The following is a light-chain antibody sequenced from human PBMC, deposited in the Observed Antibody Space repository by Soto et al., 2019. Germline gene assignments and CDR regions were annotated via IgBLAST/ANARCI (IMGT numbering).Light chain of an antibody. V-gene: IGLV2-14*03. J-gene: IGLJ1*01. CDR3: SSYTTINTRQIL. Sequence: QSVLTQPASVSGSPGQSITISCTGTSSDVGGYNYVSWYQHHPGKAPKLIIYDVTNRPSGVSNPFSGSKSGNTASLTISGLQPEDEADYYCSSYTTINTRQILFVTGIKVTVL. CDR2: DVT. CDR1: SSDVGGYNY.